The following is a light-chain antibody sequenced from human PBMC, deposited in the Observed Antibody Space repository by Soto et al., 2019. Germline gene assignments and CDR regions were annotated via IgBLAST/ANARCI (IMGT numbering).Light chain of an antibody. Sequence: EIVMTQSPVTLSVSPGERVTLCCRASQSVSSNLAWYQQKPGQAPSLLIYGAFTRATGIPARFSGTGSGTEFTLTISSLQFEDFALYYCQQYNDWPLTFGQGTKVDIK. V-gene: IGKV3-15*01. J-gene: IGKJ1*01. CDR2: GAF. CDR3: QQYNDWPLT. CDR1: QSVSSN.